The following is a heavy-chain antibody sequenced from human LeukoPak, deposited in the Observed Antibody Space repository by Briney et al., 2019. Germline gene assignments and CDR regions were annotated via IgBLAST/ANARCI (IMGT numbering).Heavy chain of an antibody. V-gene: IGHV3-23*01. Sequence: GGSLRLSCVASGFTFTSDAMNWVRQAPGKGLEWVSSTVSRGTTQYAGSVKGRFTVSRDTSKNTLYLQMNSLRADDTAVYYCAKCSTSAYTTGWCNWIDPWGQGTLVTVSS. J-gene: IGHJ5*02. CDR2: TVSRGTT. CDR3: AKCSTSAYTTGWCNWIDP. CDR1: GFTFTSDA. D-gene: IGHD6-19*01.